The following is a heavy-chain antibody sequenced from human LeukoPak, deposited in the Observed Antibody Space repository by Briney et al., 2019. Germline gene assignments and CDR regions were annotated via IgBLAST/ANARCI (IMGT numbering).Heavy chain of an antibody. CDR2: INARGGT. Sequence: GGSLRLSCAASGFTFSSYAMTWVRQAPEKGLEWVSTINARGGTFYADSVKGRFTISRDESRNTLYLQMNSLRDDDTAVYYCAKWVPYYFDYWGQGSLVTVSS. CDR3: AKWVPYYFDY. D-gene: IGHD4/OR15-4a*01. J-gene: IGHJ4*02. CDR1: GFTFSSYA. V-gene: IGHV3-23*01.